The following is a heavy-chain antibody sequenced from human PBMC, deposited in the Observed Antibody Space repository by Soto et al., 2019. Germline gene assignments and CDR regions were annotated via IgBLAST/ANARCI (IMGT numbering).Heavy chain of an antibody. Sequence: QVQLVQSGAEVKRPGASVKVSCKASGYTFTSYGINWVRQAPGQGLEWVGWISANNGDTNYAQDFQGRVTMTTDTPPTTAHMDLRSRMSDDTAVYYCARTPPRVPAAGLDCWGQGTLVTVSS. CDR2: ISANNGDT. J-gene: IGHJ4*02. D-gene: IGHD6-13*01. V-gene: IGHV1-18*01. CDR3: ARTPPRVPAAGLDC. CDR1: GYTFTSYG.